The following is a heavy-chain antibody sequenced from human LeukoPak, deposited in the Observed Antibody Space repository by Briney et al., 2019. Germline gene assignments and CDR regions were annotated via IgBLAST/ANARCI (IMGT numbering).Heavy chain of an antibody. CDR3: ARDRPAGGSSWYGVFTD. V-gene: IGHV1-69*05. J-gene: IGHJ4*02. Sequence: SVKVSCKASGGTFSSYAISWVRQAPGQGLEWMGGIIPIFGTANYAQKFQGRVTITTDESTSTAYMELSSLRPEDTAVYYCARDRPAGGSSWYGVFTDWGQGTLVTVSS. D-gene: IGHD6-13*01. CDR2: IIPIFGTA. CDR1: GGTFSSYA.